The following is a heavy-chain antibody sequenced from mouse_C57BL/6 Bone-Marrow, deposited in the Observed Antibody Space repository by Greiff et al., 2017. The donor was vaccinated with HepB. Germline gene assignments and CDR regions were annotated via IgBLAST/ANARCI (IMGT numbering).Heavy chain of an antibody. CDR2: ISSGSSTI. Sequence: ESGGGLVKPGGSLKLSCAASGFTFSDYGMHWVRQAPEKGLEWVAYISSGSSTIYYADTVKGRFTISRDNAKNTLFLQMTSLRSEDTAMYYCARSDRDYFDYWGQGTTLTVSS. CDR1: GFTFSDYG. D-gene: IGHD2-13*01. V-gene: IGHV5-17*01. CDR3: ARSDRDYFDY. J-gene: IGHJ2*01.